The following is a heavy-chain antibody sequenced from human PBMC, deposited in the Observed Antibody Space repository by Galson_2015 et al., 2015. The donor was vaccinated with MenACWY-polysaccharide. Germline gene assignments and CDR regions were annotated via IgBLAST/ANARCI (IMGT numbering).Heavy chain of an antibody. CDR3: AKDAGTGLGHYTWGTFDY. V-gene: IGHV3-23*01. D-gene: IGHD1-14*01. Sequence: SLRLSCAASGFTFSSFAMSWVRQAPGKGLEWVSGISANGGSTVYVDSVKGRFTISRDNSQNTLYLQVNILRAEDTAVYYCAKDAGTGLGHYTWGTFDYWSQGTLVTVSS. CDR2: ISANGGST. J-gene: IGHJ4*02. CDR1: GFTFSSFA.